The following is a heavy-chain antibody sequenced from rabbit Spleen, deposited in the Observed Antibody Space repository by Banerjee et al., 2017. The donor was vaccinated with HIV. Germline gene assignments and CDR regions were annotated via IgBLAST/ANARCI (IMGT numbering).Heavy chain of an antibody. Sequence: QEQLVESGGGLVQPEGSLTLTCTASGFSFSSSYYMCWVRQAPGKGLEWIGCIYTGSGSTYYASWAKGRFTISKTSSTTVTLQMTGLTAADTATYFCARSATGSVYDYYKLWGPGTLVTVS. J-gene: IGHJ4*01. CDR1: GFSFSSSYY. CDR3: ARSATGSVYDYYKL. V-gene: IGHV1S45*01. CDR2: IYTGSGST. D-gene: IGHD1-1*01.